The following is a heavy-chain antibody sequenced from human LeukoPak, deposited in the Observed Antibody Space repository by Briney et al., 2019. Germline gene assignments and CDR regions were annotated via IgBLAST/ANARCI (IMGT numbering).Heavy chain of an antibody. CDR1: GGSISSYY. CDR2: IYYSGST. D-gene: IGHD4-17*01. CDR3: ARDRVSYGDYYYYYMDV. Sequence: PSETLSLTCTVSGGSISSYYWSWIRQPPGKGLEWIGYIYYSGSTNYNPSLKSRVTISVDTSKNQSSLKLSSVTAADTAVYYCARDRVSYGDYYYYYMDVWGKGTTVTVSS. J-gene: IGHJ6*03. V-gene: IGHV4-59*01.